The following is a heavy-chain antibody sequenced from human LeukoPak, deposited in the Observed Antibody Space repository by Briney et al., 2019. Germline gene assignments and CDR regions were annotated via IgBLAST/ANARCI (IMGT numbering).Heavy chain of an antibody. V-gene: IGHV4-39*07. CDR2: IYYSGST. CDR3: ARDAFHYYGSGSYGY. D-gene: IGHD3-10*01. Sequence: SETLSLTCTVSGGSISSYYWSWIRQPPGKGLEWIGSIYYSGSTYYNPSLKSRVTISVDTSKNQFSLKLSSVTAADTAVYYCARDAFHYYGSGSYGYWGQGTLVTVSS. J-gene: IGHJ4*02. CDR1: GGSISSYY.